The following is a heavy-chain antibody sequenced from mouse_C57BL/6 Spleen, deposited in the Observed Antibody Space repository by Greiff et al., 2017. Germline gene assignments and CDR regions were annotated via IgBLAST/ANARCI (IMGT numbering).Heavy chain of an antibody. Sequence: QVQLQQSGAELVRPGASVTLSCKASGYTFTDYEMHWVKQTPVHGLEWIGAIDPETGGTAYNQKFKGKAILTADKSSSTAYMELRSLTSEDAAVXYCTRRRWDDYFDYWGQGTTRTVSS. CDR3: TRRRWDDYFDY. J-gene: IGHJ2*01. D-gene: IGHD4-1*01. CDR1: GYTFTDYE. CDR2: IDPETGGT. V-gene: IGHV1-15*01.